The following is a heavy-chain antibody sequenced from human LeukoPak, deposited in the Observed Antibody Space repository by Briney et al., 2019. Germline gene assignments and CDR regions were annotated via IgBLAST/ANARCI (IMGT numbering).Heavy chain of an antibody. Sequence: SETLSLTCTVSGGSISSGSHYWGWIPQPPGKGLEWIANIYYSGSTYYNPSLKSRVAISVDTSKNLCSLNLSSVTATDTAVYYCARVVVTGGYYFDYWGQGTLVTVSS. J-gene: IGHJ4*02. V-gene: IGHV4-39*01. CDR1: GGSISSGSHY. CDR2: IYYSGST. D-gene: IGHD2-2*01. CDR3: ARVVVTGGYYFDY.